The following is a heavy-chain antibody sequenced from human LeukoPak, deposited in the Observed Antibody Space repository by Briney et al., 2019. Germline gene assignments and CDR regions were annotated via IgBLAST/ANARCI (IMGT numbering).Heavy chain of an antibody. CDR1: GFTFSSYG. J-gene: IGHJ3*02. CDR3: AKLVDIVVVSDAFDI. D-gene: IGHD2-2*03. V-gene: IGHV3-30*18. CDR2: ISYDGSNK. Sequence: GGSLRLSCAASGFTFSSYGMRWVRQAPGKGLEWVAVISYDGSNKYYADSVKGRFTISRDNSKNTLYLQMNSLRAEDTAVYYCAKLVDIVVVSDAFDIWGQGTMVTVSS.